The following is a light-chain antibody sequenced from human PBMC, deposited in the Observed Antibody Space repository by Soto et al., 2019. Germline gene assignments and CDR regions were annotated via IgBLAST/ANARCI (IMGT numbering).Light chain of an antibody. CDR1: SNDVCGYNY. J-gene: IGLJ1*01. CDR2: DVS. V-gene: IGLV2-14*03. CDR3: CSYTTSNTRQIV. Sequence: SVRAQPASVCGSPGQSNTNSCPGPSNDVCGYNYVSWYQHHPGKAPKLMIYDVSNRPPGVSNRFSGSKSGNTASLTISGLQPEDEADYYCCSYTTSNTRQIVFGTGSKVTAL.